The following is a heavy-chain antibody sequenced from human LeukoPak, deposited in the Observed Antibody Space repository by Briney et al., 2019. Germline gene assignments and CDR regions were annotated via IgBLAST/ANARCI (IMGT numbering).Heavy chain of an antibody. CDR2: ISGGGGTT. J-gene: IGHJ6*03. D-gene: IGHD1-26*01. CDR1: GFTFSSYG. V-gene: IGHV3-23*01. Sequence: GGSLRLSCAASGFTFSSYGMSWVRQAPGKGLEWVSGISGGGGTTYYADSVKGRFTISRDNSKSTLFLQMTSLRADDTAAYYCARYGYSGTYWGDYYYYMDVWGKGTTVTISS. CDR3: ARYGYSGTYWGDYYYYMDV.